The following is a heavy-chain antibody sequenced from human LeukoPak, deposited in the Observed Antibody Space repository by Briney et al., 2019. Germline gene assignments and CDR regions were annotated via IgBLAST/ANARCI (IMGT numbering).Heavy chain of an antibody. J-gene: IGHJ1*01. CDR2: IYSSGST. CDR1: GFTFSSYS. Sequence: GGSLRLSCAASGFTFSSYSMNWVRQAPGKGLEWVSVIYSSGSTYYADSVKGRFTISRDNAKNSVYLQMNSLGADDTAVYYCATYSILNAREFRYWGQGTLVTVTS. D-gene: IGHD4-11*01. CDR3: ATYSILNAREFRY. V-gene: IGHV3-66*01.